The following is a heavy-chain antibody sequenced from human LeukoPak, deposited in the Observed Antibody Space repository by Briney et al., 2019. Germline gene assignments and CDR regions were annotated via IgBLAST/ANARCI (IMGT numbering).Heavy chain of an antibody. CDR2: TYDSGRA. J-gene: IGHJ4*02. CDR1: GGSISSHD. D-gene: IGHD3-22*01. V-gene: IGHV4-59*11. Sequence: SENLSLTCTVSGGSISSHDWGWIRQPPGQGLEWIGYTYDSGRATYNPSLKSRVTISVDTSKDQVSLKVTSVTAADTAVYYCARGRRGRYYDISRYNYFDYWGQGTLVSVSS. CDR3: ARGRRGRYYDISRYNYFDY.